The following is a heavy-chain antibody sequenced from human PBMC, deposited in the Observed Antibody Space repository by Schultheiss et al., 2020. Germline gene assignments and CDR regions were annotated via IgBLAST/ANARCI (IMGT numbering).Heavy chain of an antibody. J-gene: IGHJ4*02. D-gene: IGHD5-18*01. Sequence: SETLSLTCTVSGGSVSSGSYYWSWIRQPPGKGLEWIGYIYYSGSTNYNPSLKSRVTISVDTSKNQFSLKLSSVTAADTAVYYCARGGVDTAMDDYWGQGTLVTVSS. V-gene: IGHV4-61*01. CDR1: GGSVSSGSYY. CDR3: ARGGVDTAMDDY. CDR2: IYYSGST.